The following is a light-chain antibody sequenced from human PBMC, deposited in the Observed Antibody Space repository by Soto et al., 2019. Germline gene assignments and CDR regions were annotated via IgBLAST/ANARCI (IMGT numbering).Light chain of an antibody. CDR1: SSDGGGYNY. Sequence: QSALTRPGSVSGSPGQSNPISCTGTSSDGGGYNYVSWYQQHPGKAPKLMIYDVSNRPSGVSNRFSGSKSGNTASLTISGLQAEDEADYYCSSYTSSSTLGVFGTGTKVTVL. CDR3: SSYTSSSTLGV. CDR2: DVS. J-gene: IGLJ1*01. V-gene: IGLV2-14*01.